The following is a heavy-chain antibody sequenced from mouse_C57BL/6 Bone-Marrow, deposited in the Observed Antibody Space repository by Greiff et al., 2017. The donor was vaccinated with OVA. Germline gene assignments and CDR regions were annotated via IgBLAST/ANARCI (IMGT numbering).Heavy chain of an antibody. J-gene: IGHJ1*03. CDR1: GFTFSDYY. V-gene: IGHV5-16*01. D-gene: IGHD1-1*01. CDR3: ARDWGGRRFYWYFDV. CDR2: INYDGSST. Sequence: EVKLVESEGGLVQPGSSMKLSCTASGFTFSDYYMAWVRQVPEKGLEWVANINYDGSSTYYLDSLKSRFIISSDNAKNILYLQMSSLKSEDTATYYCARDWGGRRFYWYFDVWGTGTTVTVSS.